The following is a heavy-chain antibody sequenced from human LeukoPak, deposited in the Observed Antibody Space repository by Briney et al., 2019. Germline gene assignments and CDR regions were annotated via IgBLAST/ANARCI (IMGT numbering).Heavy chain of an antibody. V-gene: IGHV1-18*01. CDR3: AKESPLHGVDI. CDR1: GYTFTNYG. J-gene: IGHJ3*02. D-gene: IGHD3-16*01. Sequence: ASVNVSCKASGYTFTNYGINWVRQAPGKGLEWMGWISAYNGNTNYAQNLQDRVTMTTDTPTSTAYMELRSLRFDDTGVYYCAKESPLHGVDIWGQGTMVTVSS. CDR2: ISAYNGNT.